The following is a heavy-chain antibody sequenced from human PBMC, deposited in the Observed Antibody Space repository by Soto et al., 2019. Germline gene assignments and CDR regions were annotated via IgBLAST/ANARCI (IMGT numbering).Heavy chain of an antibody. J-gene: IGHJ4*02. CDR3: ARDSRGGAARRPTFYY. Sequence: EVQLAESGGGLAQPGGSLRLSCVGSGFTFSSFEMNWVRQTPGKGLEWLSYIGRRGETIYYADSVKGRFTISRDNAKSSLFLQMNGLRDEDTGIYYCARDSRGGAARRPTFYYWGRGTLVTVSS. CDR2: IGRRGETI. V-gene: IGHV3-48*03. D-gene: IGHD6-6*01. CDR1: GFTFSSFE.